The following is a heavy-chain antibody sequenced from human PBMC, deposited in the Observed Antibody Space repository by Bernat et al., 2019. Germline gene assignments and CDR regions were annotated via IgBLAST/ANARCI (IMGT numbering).Heavy chain of an antibody. CDR3: AGRSSSWSERDY. Sequence: QVQLQQWGAGLLKPSETLSLTCAVYGGSFSGYYWSWIRQPPGKGLEWIGEINHSGSTNYNPSLKSRVTRSVDTSKNQFYLKLSAVTAADTAVYYWAGRSSSWSERDYWGQGTMVTASS. J-gene: IGHJ4*02. CDR2: INHSGST. V-gene: IGHV4-34*01. D-gene: IGHD6-13*01. CDR1: GGSFSGYY.